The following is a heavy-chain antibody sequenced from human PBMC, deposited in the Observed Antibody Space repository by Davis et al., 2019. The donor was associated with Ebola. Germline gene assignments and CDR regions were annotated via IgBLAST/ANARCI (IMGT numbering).Heavy chain of an antibody. J-gene: IGHJ4*02. D-gene: IGHD3-3*01. CDR2: IRSKAYGGTT. V-gene: IGHV3-49*04. Sequence: PGGSLRLSCIASGFTFGDYAMSWVRQAPGKGLEWVGLIRSKAYGGTTEYAASVKGRFFISRDDSLSVAYLQMNGLKTDDLAVYYCSRGRTVSGSKYYFDYWGQGTLVTVSS. CDR1: GFTFGDYA. CDR3: SRGRTVSGSKYYFDY.